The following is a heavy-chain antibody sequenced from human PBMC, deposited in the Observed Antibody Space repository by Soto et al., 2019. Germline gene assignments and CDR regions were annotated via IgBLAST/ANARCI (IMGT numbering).Heavy chain of an antibody. CDR3: ARAPYYDSSGYYNWFDP. V-gene: IGHV4-34*01. Sequence: PSETLSLTCAVYCGSFSGYYWSWIRQPPGKGLEWIGEINHSGSTNYNPSLKSRVTISVDTSKNQFSLKLSSVTAADTAVYYCARAPYYDSSGYYNWFDPWGQGTLVTVSS. CDR1: CGSFSGYY. D-gene: IGHD3-22*01. J-gene: IGHJ5*02. CDR2: INHSGST.